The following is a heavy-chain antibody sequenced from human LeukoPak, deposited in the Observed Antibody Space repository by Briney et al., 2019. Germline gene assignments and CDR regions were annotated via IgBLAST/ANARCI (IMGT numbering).Heavy chain of an antibody. Sequence: ASVSVSCTASGYTFTSYNMNWVRQAPGQGLEWMGWMNPNSGNTDYAQKFQGSATITTNTSISTAYNELSSLRSEDTAVYYCARGGSCSSTSCYIWGALDYYYYYMDVWGQGTTVTVSS. CDR2: MNPNSGNT. D-gene: IGHD2-2*02. CDR1: GYTFTSYN. J-gene: IGHJ6*03. V-gene: IGHV1-8*01. CDR3: ARGGSCSSTSCYIWGALDYYYYYMDV.